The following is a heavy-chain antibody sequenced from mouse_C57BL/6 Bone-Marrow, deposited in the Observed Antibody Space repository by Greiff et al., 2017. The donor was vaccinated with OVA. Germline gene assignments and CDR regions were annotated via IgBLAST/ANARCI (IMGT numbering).Heavy chain of an antibody. CDR3: ERGGEYEYERCAY. Sequence: QVQLQQPGAELVKPGASVKLSCKASGYTFTSYWMQWVKQRPGQGLEWIGEIDPSDSYTNYNQKFKGKATLTVDTSSSTAYMQLSSLTSEDSAVYYCERGGEYEYERCAYWGQESLVTVSA. V-gene: IGHV1-50*01. D-gene: IGHD2-4*01. CDR2: IDPSDSYT. J-gene: IGHJ3*01. CDR1: GYTFTSYW.